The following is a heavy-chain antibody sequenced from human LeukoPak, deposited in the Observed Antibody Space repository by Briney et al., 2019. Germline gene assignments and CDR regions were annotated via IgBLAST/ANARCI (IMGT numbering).Heavy chain of an antibody. J-gene: IGHJ6*02. CDR2: ISSSSSTI. D-gene: IGHD3-22*01. Sequence: GGSLRLSCAASGFTFSSYSMNWVRQAPGKGLEWVPYISSSSSTIYYADSVKGRFTISRDNAKNSLYLQMNSLRAEDTAVYYCARPYDSSGYWGFGYYYGMDVWGQGTTVTVSS. CDR1: GFTFSSYS. V-gene: IGHV3-48*04. CDR3: ARPYDSSGYWGFGYYYGMDV.